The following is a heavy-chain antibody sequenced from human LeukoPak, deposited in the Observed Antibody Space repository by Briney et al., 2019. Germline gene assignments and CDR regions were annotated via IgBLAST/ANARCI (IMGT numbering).Heavy chain of an antibody. Sequence: GGSLRLSCAASGFTFSSYAMHWVRQAPGKGLEWVAVISYDGSNKYYADSVKGRFTISRDNSKNTLYLQMNSLRAEDTAVYYCAKAVDRYQLLRDWGQGTLVTVSS. D-gene: IGHD2-2*01. CDR1: GFTFSSYA. CDR2: ISYDGSNK. J-gene: IGHJ4*02. V-gene: IGHV3-30-3*01. CDR3: AKAVDRYQLLRD.